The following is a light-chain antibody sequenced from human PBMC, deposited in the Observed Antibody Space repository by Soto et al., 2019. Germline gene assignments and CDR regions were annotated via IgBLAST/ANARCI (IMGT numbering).Light chain of an antibody. J-gene: IGKJ5*01. CDR1: ESIARH. CDR3: QQTYSTLSIS. CDR2: AAS. Sequence: DIQMTQSQSSLSASVGDRVTITCRASESIARHLNWYQQKPGKAPMLLLYAASSLQNGVPSRFRGGGSGTDFTLNINNLQPEDVATYYCQQTYSTLSISYGQGTRLEIK. V-gene: IGKV1-39*01.